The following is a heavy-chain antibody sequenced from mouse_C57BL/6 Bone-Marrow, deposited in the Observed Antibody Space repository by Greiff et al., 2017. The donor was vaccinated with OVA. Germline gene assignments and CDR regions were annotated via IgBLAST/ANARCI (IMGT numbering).Heavy chain of an antibody. Sequence: EVQGVESVAELVRPGASVKLSCTASGFNIKNTYMHWVKQRPEQGLEWIGRIDPANGNTKYAPKFQGKATITADTSSNTAYLQLSSLTSEDTAIYYCALYDYESYYFDYGGQGTTLTVSS. D-gene: IGHD2-4*01. CDR1: GFNIKNTY. V-gene: IGHV14-3*01. CDR2: IDPANGNT. J-gene: IGHJ2*01. CDR3: ALYDYESYYFDY.